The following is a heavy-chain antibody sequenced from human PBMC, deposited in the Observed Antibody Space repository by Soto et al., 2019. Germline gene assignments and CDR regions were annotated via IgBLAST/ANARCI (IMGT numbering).Heavy chain of an antibody. CDR3: AKAGGGSYPNWFDP. Sequence: GGSLRLSCAASGFTFSTYAMSWVRQAPGKGLEWVTAISGSGGSTYYAGSVKGRFTISRDNSKNTLNLQMNSLRAEDTAVYYCAKAGGGSYPNWFDPWGQGTLVTVSS. CDR1: GFTFSTYA. J-gene: IGHJ5*02. CDR2: ISGSGGST. D-gene: IGHD1-26*01. V-gene: IGHV3-23*01.